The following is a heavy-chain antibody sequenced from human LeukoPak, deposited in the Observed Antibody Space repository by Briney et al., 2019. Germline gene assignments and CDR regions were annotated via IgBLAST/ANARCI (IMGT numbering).Heavy chain of an antibody. V-gene: IGHV4-59*01. J-gene: IGHJ4*02. CDR3: AKYVWGSYPTFEDY. CDR1: GGSISSYY. CDR2: ISYSGSA. Sequence: SETLSLTCTVSGGSISSYYWSWIRQPPGKGLEWIGYISYSGSANYNPSLKSRVTISVDTSKNQFSLKLSSVTAADTAVYYCAKYVWGSYPTFEDYWGQGTLVTVSS. D-gene: IGHD3-16*02.